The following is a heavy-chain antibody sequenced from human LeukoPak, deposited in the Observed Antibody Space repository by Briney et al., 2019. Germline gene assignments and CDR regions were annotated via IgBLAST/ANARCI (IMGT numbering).Heavy chain of an antibody. Sequence: GRSLRLSCAASGFTFSSYGMHWVRQAPGKGLEWGAVISYDGSNKYYADSVKGRFTISRDNPKKTLYLQMNSLRAEDTAVYYCAKDLEWELLGWFDPWGQGTLVTVSS. J-gene: IGHJ5*02. CDR3: AKDLEWELLGWFDP. CDR2: ISYDGSNK. V-gene: IGHV3-30*18. CDR1: GFTFSSYG. D-gene: IGHD1-26*01.